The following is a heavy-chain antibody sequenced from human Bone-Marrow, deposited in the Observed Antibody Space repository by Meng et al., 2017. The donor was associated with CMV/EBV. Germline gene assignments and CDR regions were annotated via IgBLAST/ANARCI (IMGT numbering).Heavy chain of an antibody. CDR2: IYWNDDK. Sequence: SGPTLVKPTQTLTLTCTFSVFSLSTSGVGVGWIRQPPGKALEWLALIYWNDDKRYSPSLKSRLTITKDTSKNQVVLTMTNMDPVDTAAYYCARMGFSSTSCEQDDAFDIWGQGTMVTVSS. D-gene: IGHD2-2*01. CDR1: VFSLSTSGVG. CDR3: ARMGFSSTSCEQDDAFDI. J-gene: IGHJ3*02. V-gene: IGHV2-5*01.